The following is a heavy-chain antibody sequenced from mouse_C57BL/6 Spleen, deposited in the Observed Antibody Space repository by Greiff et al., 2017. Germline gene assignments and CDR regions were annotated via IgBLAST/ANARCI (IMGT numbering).Heavy chain of an antibody. CDR1: GYSFTGYF. CDR3: ARSATVVENYAMDY. J-gene: IGHJ4*01. Sequence: VQLQQSGPELVKPGDSVKISCKASGYSFTGYFMNWVMQSHGKSLEWIGRINPYNGDTFYNQKFKGKATLTVDKSSSTAHMELRSLTSEDSAVYYCARSATVVENYAMDYWGQGTSVTVSS. V-gene: IGHV1-20*01. D-gene: IGHD1-1*01. CDR2: INPYNGDT.